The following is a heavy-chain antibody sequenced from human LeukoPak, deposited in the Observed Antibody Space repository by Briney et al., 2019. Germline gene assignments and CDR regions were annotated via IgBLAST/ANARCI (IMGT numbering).Heavy chain of an antibody. Sequence: GGSLRLSCAASGFTFSSYAMGWVRQAPGKGLEWVSSISGSGGSTYYADSVKGRFTISRDNSKNTLYLQMNSLRAEDTAVYYCAATYSSGWYYYYGMDVWGQGTTVTVSS. CDR1: GFTFSSYA. D-gene: IGHD6-19*01. J-gene: IGHJ6*02. V-gene: IGHV3-23*01. CDR3: AATYSSGWYYYYGMDV. CDR2: ISGSGGST.